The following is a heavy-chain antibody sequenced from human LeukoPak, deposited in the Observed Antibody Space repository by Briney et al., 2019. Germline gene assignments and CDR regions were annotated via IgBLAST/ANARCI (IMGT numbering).Heavy chain of an antibody. CDR1: GFTFSSSG. D-gene: IGHD6-6*01. J-gene: IGHJ4*02. Sequence: PGGSLRLSCAASGFTFSSSGMHWVRQAPGKGLEWVAHIQNDGNNKKHADSVKGRFTISRDNSKNTLYLQMNSLRIDDTAVYYCARDWGTSSLYLVNWGQGTLVTVSS. CDR3: ARDWGTSSLYLVN. V-gene: IGHV3-30*02. CDR2: IQNDGNNK.